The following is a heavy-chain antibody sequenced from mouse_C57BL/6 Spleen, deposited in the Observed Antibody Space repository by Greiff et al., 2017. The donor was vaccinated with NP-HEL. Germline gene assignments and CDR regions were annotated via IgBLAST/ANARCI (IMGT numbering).Heavy chain of an antibody. CDR3: AKGGDYDDAMDY. CDR2: IWGDESK. D-gene: IGHD2-4*01. J-gene: IGHJ4*01. CDR1: GFSFTSYG. Sequence: QVQLKESGPGLVAPSQCLSITCTVSGFSFTSYGVSWVRQPPGKGLEWLGVIWGDESKNYHSALITRLSISKDNSKSQVFLILNSLQTDDTATYYCAKGGDYDDAMDYWGQGTSVTVSS. V-gene: IGHV2-3*01.